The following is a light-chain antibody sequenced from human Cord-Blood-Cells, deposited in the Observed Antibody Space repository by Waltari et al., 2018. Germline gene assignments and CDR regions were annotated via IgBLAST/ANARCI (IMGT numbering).Light chain of an antibody. V-gene: IGLV2-23*01. CDR1: SRDVGSYNL. Sequence: QSALTQPASVSGSPGPSITISCTGTSRDVGSYNLVPWYQQHPGKAPQLMIYEGSKRPSGVSNRFSGSKSGNTASLTISGLQAEDEADYYCCSYAGSSTYVFGTGTKVTVL. J-gene: IGLJ1*01. CDR2: EGS. CDR3: CSYAGSSTYV.